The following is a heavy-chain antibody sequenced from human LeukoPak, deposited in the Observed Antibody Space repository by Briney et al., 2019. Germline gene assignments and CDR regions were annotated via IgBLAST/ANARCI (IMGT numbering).Heavy chain of an antibody. CDR3: ARGNSFSSGWSPSYYYYGMDV. J-gene: IGHJ6*04. CDR1: GYTFTSYY. Sequence: ASVKGSCKASGYTFTSYYMHWVRQAPGQGLEWMGIINPSGGSTSYAQKFQGRVTMTRDTSTSTVYMELSSLRSEDTAVYYCARGNSFSSGWSPSYYYYGMDVWGKGTTVTVSS. D-gene: IGHD6-19*01. V-gene: IGHV1-46*01. CDR2: INPSGGST.